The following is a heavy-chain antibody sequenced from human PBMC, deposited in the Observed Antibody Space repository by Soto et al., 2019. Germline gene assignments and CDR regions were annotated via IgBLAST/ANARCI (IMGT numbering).Heavy chain of an antibody. V-gene: IGHV4-30-2*01. D-gene: IGHD3-3*01. J-gene: IGHJ5*02. CDR3: ARVRITIFGVNFDYNWFGP. CDR1: GGSISSGGYS. CDR2: IYHSGST. Sequence: TLSLTCAVSGGSISSGGYSWSWIRQPPGKGLEWIGYIYHSGSTYYNPSLKSRVTISVDRSKNQFSLKLSSVTAADTAVYYCARVRITIFGVNFDYNWFGPWGQGTLVTVSS.